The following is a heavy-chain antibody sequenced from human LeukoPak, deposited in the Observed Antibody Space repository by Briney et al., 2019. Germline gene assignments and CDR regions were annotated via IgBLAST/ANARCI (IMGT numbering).Heavy chain of an antibody. D-gene: IGHD2-15*01. CDR2: IIPIFGTA. V-gene: IGHV1-69*05. J-gene: IGHJ4*02. CDR3: ARLSYCSGVSCYESDY. Sequence: ASVKVSCKASGGTFSSYAISWVRQAPGQGLEWMGGIIPIFGTANYAQKFQGRVTITTDESTSTAYMELSSLRSEDTAVYYCARLSYCSGVSCYESDYWGQGTLVTVSS. CDR1: GGTFSSYA.